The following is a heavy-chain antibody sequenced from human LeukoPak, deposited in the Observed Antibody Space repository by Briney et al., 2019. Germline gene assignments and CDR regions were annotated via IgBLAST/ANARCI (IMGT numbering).Heavy chain of an antibody. J-gene: IGHJ4*02. D-gene: IGHD5-24*01. Sequence: GASVKVSCKASGDTFSNYAISWVRQAPGQGLEWMGGIIPIFGTAKYAQKFQGRVTITADTSTSTAYMELSSLRSEDTAVYYCARAGWLQYYYFDYWGQGTLVTVPS. CDR2: IIPIFGTA. CDR3: ARAGWLQYYYFDY. CDR1: GDTFSNYA. V-gene: IGHV1-69*06.